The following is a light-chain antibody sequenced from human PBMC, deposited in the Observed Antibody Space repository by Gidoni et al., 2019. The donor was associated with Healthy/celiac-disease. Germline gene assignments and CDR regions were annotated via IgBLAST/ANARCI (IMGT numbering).Light chain of an antibody. CDR1: QSVSRSY. Sequence: EIVLTQSPGTLSLSPGERATLSCRASQSVSRSYLAWYQQKPGQAPRLLIYGPSSRATGSPDRFSGSGSGTDFTLTISRLEPEDFAVYYCQQYGYTFGQGTKLEIK. J-gene: IGKJ2*01. CDR3: QQYGYT. CDR2: GPS. V-gene: IGKV3-20*01.